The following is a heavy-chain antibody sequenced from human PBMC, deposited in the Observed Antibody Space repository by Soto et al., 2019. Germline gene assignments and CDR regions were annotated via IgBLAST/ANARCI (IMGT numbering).Heavy chain of an antibody. Sequence: DVQLVQSGGGLVQPGGSLRLSCVGSGFSFSDHYMDWVRQAPGKGLEWVARIRKETNGYSTQYAASVKGRFTISRDDSKNSVFFQVNRLNPDDPAVYYRARGGSYRPFDYWGQGTLVTVSS. J-gene: IGHJ4*02. CDR1: GFSFSDHY. CDR2: IRKETNGYST. CDR3: ARGGSYRPFDY. V-gene: IGHV3-72*01. D-gene: IGHD1-26*01.